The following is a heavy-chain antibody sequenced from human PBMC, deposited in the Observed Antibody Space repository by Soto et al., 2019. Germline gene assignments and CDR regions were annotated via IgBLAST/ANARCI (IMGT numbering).Heavy chain of an antibody. CDR1: GFTFSNYG. CDR2: IHVGDGNT. D-gene: IGHD5-18*01. V-gene: IGHV1-3*01. J-gene: IGHJ4*02. Sequence: ASVNVSCKASGFTFSNYGLNWVRQAPGQRHEWMGWIHVGDGNTKYSEKFQARVSLTMDTSASTAYMELSSLRSEDTAVYYCATSWRHLWFFRYWGLGTLVTVSS. CDR3: ATSWRHLWFFRY.